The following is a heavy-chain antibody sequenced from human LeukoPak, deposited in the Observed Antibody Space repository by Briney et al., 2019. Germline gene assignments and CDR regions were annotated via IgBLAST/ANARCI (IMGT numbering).Heavy chain of an antibody. CDR1: GFTFSSYA. J-gene: IGHJ3*02. CDR2: ISYDGSNK. V-gene: IGHV3-30-3*01. D-gene: IGHD3-16*01. CDR3: ARDLNGLGAFDI. Sequence: GRSLRLSCAASGFTFSSYAMHWVRQAPGKGLEWVAVISYDGSNKYYADSVKGRFTISRDNSKNTLYPQMNSLRAEDTAVYYCARDLNGLGAFDIWGQGTMVTVSS.